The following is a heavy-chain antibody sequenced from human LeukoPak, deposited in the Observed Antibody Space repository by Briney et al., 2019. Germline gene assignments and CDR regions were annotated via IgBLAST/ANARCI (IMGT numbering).Heavy chain of an antibody. V-gene: IGHV4-38-2*01. CDR2: IYHSGST. J-gene: IGHJ4*02. CDR1: GYSISSGYY. Sequence: PSETLSLTCAVSGYSISSGYYWGWIRQPPGKGLEWIGSIYHSGSTYYNPSLKSRVTISVDTSKNQFSLKLSSVTAAGTAVYYCARFIAVAGFDYWGQGTLVTVSS. D-gene: IGHD6-19*01. CDR3: ARFIAVAGFDY.